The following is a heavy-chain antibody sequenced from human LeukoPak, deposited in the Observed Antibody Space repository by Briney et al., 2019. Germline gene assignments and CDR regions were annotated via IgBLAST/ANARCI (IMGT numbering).Heavy chain of an antibody. Sequence: PEGSLRLSCAASGFSFSSYGIHWVRQAPGKGLEWVVLTSYDGSNKYYGDSVKGRFTISRDNSKNTLYLQMNSLRAQDTAVYYCAKMPGDFWSAFYHHFDFWGQGTLVTVSS. V-gene: IGHV3-30*18. D-gene: IGHD3-3*01. J-gene: IGHJ4*02. CDR3: AKMPGDFWSAFYHHFDF. CDR1: GFSFSSYG. CDR2: TSYDGSNK.